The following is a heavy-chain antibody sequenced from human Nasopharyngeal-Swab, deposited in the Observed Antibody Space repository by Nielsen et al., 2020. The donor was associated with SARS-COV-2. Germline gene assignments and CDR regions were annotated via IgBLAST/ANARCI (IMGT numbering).Heavy chain of an antibody. V-gene: IGHV3-74*01. Sequence: GESLKISCVASGFTFSNYWMHWVRQAPGKGLVWVSRIIGDGSDTTYADSVKGRFTISRDNAKNTLYLQMNSLRAEDTGVYYCARDPPLGDASGYSSYYFDQWGQGTLVTVSS. CDR1: GFTFSNYW. CDR3: ARDPPLGDASGYSSYYFDQ. D-gene: IGHD3-22*01. J-gene: IGHJ4*02. CDR2: IIGDGSDT.